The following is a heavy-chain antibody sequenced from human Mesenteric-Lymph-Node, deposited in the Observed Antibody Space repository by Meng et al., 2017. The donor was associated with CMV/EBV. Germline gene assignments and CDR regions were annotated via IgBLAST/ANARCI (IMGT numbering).Heavy chain of an antibody. CDR1: GGSISTYY. CDR3: ARSVYYYYYGMDV. J-gene: IGHJ6*02. CDR2: IHYSGST. Sequence: SETLSLTCTVSGGSISTYYWSWIRQPPGKGLEWIGYIHYSGSTNYNPSLKSRVTISVDTSKNQFSLKLSSVTAADTAVYYCARSVYYYYYGMDVWGQGTTVTVSS. V-gene: IGHV4-59*01.